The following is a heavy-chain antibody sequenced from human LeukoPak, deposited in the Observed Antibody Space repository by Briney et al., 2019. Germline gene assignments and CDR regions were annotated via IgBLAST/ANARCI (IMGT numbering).Heavy chain of an antibody. CDR3: ASGKMAGYAFDI. V-gene: IGHV3-74*01. CDR2: INSDGSST. J-gene: IGHJ3*02. D-gene: IGHD2-8*01. CDR1: GFTFSSYW. Sequence: GGSLRLSCAASGFTFSSYWMHWVRQAPGKGLVWVSRINSDGSSTSYADSVKGRFTISRDNAKNTLYLQMNSLRAEDTAVYYCASGKMAGYAFDIWGQGTMVTVSS.